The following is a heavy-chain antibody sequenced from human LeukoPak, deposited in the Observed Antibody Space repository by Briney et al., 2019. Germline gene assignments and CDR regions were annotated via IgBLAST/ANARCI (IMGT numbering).Heavy chain of an antibody. CDR3: ARDEAAMVPFFDY. V-gene: IGHV4-59*01. Sequence: SETLSLTCPVSGGSISSYYWSWIRQPPGKGLEWIGYIYYSGSTNYNPSLKSRVTISVDTSKNQFSLKLSSVTAADTAVYYCARDEAAMVPFFDYWGQGTLVTVSS. CDR1: GGSISSYY. J-gene: IGHJ4*02. CDR2: IYYSGST. D-gene: IGHD3-10*01.